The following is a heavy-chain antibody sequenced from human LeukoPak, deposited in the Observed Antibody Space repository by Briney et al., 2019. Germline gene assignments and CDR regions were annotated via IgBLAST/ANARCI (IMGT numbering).Heavy chain of an antibody. J-gene: IGHJ4*02. CDR3: ARLATYGDYSD. Sequence: SETLSLTCTVSGDSISNYYWSWTRQPPGKGPEWIGYIYYSGSTNYNPSLKSRVSISIDTSKNQFSLRLNSVTAADTAVYYCARLATYGDYSDWGQGTLVTVSS. CDR1: GDSISNYY. V-gene: IGHV4-59*08. CDR2: IYYSGST. D-gene: IGHD4-17*01.